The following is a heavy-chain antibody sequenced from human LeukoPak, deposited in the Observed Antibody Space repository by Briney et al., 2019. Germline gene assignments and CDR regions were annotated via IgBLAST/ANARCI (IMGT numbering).Heavy chain of an antibody. V-gene: IGHV4-59*08. CDR2: ISYSGST. CDR3: GRPGLGNDAFDI. Sequence: PSETLSLTCTVSGGSISTYYWSWIRQPPGKGLEWIGYISYSGSTNCNPSLKSRVTMSVDTSRNQFSLRLSSVTASDTAVYYCGRPGLGNDAFDIWGQGTMVTVSS. J-gene: IGHJ3*02. CDR1: GGSISTYY. D-gene: IGHD6-19*01.